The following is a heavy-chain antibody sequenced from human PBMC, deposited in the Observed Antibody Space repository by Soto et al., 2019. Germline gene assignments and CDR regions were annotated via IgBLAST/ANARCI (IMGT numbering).Heavy chain of an antibody. V-gene: IGHV3-23*01. D-gene: IGHD3-22*01. Sequence: EVQLLESGGGLVQPGGSLRLSCAASGFTFSSYAMSWVRQAPGKGLEWVSAISGSGGSTYYADSVKGRFTISRDNSKNTLHLQMNSLRAEDTAVYYCAKRPRGDYSDRSDHAGSWGQGTLATLSS. CDR1: GFTFSSYA. J-gene: IGHJ4*02. CDR3: AKRPRGDYSDRSDHAGS. CDR2: ISGSGGST.